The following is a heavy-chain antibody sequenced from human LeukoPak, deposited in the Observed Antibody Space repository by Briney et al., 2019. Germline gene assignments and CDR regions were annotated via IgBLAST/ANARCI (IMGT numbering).Heavy chain of an antibody. CDR1: GGSFSYYY. CDR2: INHSGST. CDR3: AIRKYYDILTGYRKIPTSGFDP. D-gene: IGHD3-9*01. Sequence: SETLSLTCAVYGGSFSYYYWSWIRQSPGKTLEWIGEINHSGSTNYNPSLKSRVTISVDTSKNQFSLKLSSVTAADTAVYYCAIRKYYDILTGYRKIPTSGFDPWGQGTLVTVSS. J-gene: IGHJ5*02. V-gene: IGHV4-34*01.